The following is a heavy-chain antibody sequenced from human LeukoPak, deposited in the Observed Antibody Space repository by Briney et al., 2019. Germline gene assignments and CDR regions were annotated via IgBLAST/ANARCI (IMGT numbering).Heavy chain of an antibody. Sequence: SETLSLTCTVSGGSISSYYWSWIRQPPGKGLEWIGYIYYSGSTNYNPSLKGRVTISVDTSKNQFSLKLSSVTAADTAVYYCASSEGTVDAFDIWGQGTMVTVSS. CDR1: GGSISSYY. J-gene: IGHJ3*02. CDR3: ASSEGTVDAFDI. V-gene: IGHV4-59*08. CDR2: IYYSGST. D-gene: IGHD3-10*01.